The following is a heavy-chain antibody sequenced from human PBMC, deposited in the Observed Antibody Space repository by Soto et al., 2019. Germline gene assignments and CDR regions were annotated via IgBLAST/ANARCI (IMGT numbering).Heavy chain of an antibody. D-gene: IGHD3-3*01. CDR1: GGSISSYY. CDR3: ASSQHYDFWSGQYGEYKYYYYYMDV. CDR2: IYYSGST. J-gene: IGHJ6*03. V-gene: IGHV4-59*08. Sequence: SETLSLTCTVSGGSISSYYWSWIRQPPGKGLEWIGYIYYSGSTNYNPSLKSRVTISVDTSKNQFSLKLSSVTAADTAVYYCASSQHYDFWSGQYGEYKYYYYYMDVWGKGTTVTVSS.